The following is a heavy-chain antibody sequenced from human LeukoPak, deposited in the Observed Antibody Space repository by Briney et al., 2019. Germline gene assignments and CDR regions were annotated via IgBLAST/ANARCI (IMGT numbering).Heavy chain of an antibody. CDR1: GGSISGNY. J-gene: IGHJ3*02. V-gene: IGHV4-59*01. CDR2: IYDSGST. D-gene: IGHD2-8*01. CDR3: AKGGRWGVFDI. Sequence: SETLSLTCTVSGGSISGNYWSWIRQPPGKGLEWIGYIYDSGSTRYNPSLKNRVTISLDTSKNQFSLKLNSVTAADTAVYYCAKGGRWGVFDIWGQGTKVTLSS.